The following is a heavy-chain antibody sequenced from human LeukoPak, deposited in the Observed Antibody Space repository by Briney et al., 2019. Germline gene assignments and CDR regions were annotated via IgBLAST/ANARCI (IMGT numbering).Heavy chain of an antibody. Sequence: PSETLSLTCTVSGGSISNYYWSWIRQPPGKGLEGIGYIYYTGSTNYNPSLTSRVNISVDTSKNQFSLNLTSVTAADTAVYYCARWGSIAVARFDYWGQGTLVTVSS. V-gene: IGHV4-59*01. CDR3: ARWGSIAVARFDY. J-gene: IGHJ4*02. CDR1: GGSISNYY. CDR2: IYYTGST. D-gene: IGHD6-6*01.